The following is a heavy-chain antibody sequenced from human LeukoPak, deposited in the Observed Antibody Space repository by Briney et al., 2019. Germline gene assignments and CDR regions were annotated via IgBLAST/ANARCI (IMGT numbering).Heavy chain of an antibody. CDR2: IYYSGST. D-gene: IGHD3-22*01. CDR1: GGSISSYY. Sequence: PSETLSLTCTVSGGSISSYYWSWIRQPPGKGLEWIGYIYYSGSTNYNPSLKSRVTISVDTSKNQFSLKLSSVTAADTAVYYCARITYYYDSSGYYPLYFDYWGQGTLVTVSS. J-gene: IGHJ4*02. CDR3: ARITYYYDSSGYYPLYFDY. V-gene: IGHV4-59*01.